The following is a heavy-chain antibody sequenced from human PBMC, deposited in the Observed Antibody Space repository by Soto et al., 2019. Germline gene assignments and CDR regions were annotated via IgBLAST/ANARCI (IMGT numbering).Heavy chain of an antibody. CDR1: GGTFTIFA. Sequence: QVQLVQSGAEVKKPGSSVKVSCKASGGTFTIFAVSWVRQAPGQGLEWMGGIIPIIGTTNYAQRFQGRITISGYESTSTAYMELSSLKSEDTAMYYCVRDLGSGYDPGDYWGQGTLVTVSS. CDR3: VRDLGSGYDPGDY. D-gene: IGHD5-12*01. CDR2: IIPIIGTT. V-gene: IGHV1-69*12. J-gene: IGHJ4*02.